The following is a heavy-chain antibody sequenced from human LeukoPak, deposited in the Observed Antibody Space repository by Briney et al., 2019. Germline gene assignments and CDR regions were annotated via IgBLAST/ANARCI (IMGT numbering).Heavy chain of an antibody. CDR3: ARGVAGYFDY. J-gene: IGHJ4*02. D-gene: IGHD6-19*01. V-gene: IGHV4-59*08. CDR1: GVSINTYY. CDR2: IYNSGNT. Sequence: SETLSLTCTVSGVSINTYYWSWIRQPPGKGLEWIGFIYNSGNTNYSPSLRSRVTISVDTSKNHFFLKLSSVTAADTAVYYCARGVAGYFDYWGQGTLVTVSS.